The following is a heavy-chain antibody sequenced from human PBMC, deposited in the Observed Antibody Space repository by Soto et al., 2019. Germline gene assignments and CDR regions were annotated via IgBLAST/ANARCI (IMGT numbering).Heavy chain of an antibody. V-gene: IGHV3-21*06. J-gene: IGHJ5*02. CDR1: GFTFIRYS. CDR2: ISSSSSYI. D-gene: IGHD6-13*01. Sequence: LRLSCAASGFTFIRYSMNWVRQAPGKGLEWVSSISSSSSYIYYADSVKGRFTISRDNAKNSLYLQMNSLRAEDTAVYYCARIAAAGSNWFDPWGQGTLVTVSS. CDR3: ARIAAAGSNWFDP.